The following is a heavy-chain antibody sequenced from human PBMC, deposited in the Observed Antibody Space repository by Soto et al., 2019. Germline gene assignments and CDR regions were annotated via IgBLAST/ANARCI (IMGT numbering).Heavy chain of an antibody. D-gene: IGHD4-17*01. CDR1: GFTFSSYG. V-gene: IGHV3-30*18. CDR2: ILYDGSKK. CDR3: AKDRGALRWSEEHYYFDY. Sequence: PGGPLRLSCAASGFTFSSYGMHWVRQAPGKGLEWVAVILYDGSKKYYADSMKGRFTISRDNSKNTLYLQMNSLRAEDTALYYCAKDRGALRWSEEHYYFDYWGQGTLVTVS. J-gene: IGHJ4*02.